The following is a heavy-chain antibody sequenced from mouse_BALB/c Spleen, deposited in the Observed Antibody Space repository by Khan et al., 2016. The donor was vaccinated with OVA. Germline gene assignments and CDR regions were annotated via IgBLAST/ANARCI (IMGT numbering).Heavy chain of an antibody. V-gene: IGHV1S22*01. CDR1: GYTFTSYW. CDR2: IYPGSGST. Sequence: LQQPGSELVRPGASVKLSCKASGYTFTSYWMHWVKQRPGQGLVWIGDIYPGSGSTNYDEKFKSKATLTVDTSSSPAYMQLSSLTSEDSAVYYCTRWSYWFAYWGQGTLVTVSA. CDR3: TRWSYWFAY. D-gene: IGHD2-12*01. J-gene: IGHJ3*01.